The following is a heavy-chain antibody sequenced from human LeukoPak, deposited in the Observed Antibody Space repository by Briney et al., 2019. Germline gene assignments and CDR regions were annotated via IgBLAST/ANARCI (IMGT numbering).Heavy chain of an antibody. J-gene: IGHJ5*02. CDR1: GFTFDDYA. CDR3: VKSASYSGSFSNWFDP. CDR2: ISWNSGTI. Sequence: GGSLRLSCAASGFTFDDYAMHWVRQAPGKGLEWVSGISWNSGTIDYADSVKGRFTISRDNAKNSLYLEMNSLRAEDRALYYCVKSASYSGSFSNWFDPWGQGTLVTVSS. D-gene: IGHD1-26*01. V-gene: IGHV3-9*01.